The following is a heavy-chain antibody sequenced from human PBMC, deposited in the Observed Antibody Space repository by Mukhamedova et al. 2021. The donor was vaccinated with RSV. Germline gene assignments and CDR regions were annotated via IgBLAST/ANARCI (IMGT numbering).Heavy chain of an antibody. V-gene: IGHV3-30-3*01. J-gene: IGHJ4*02. CDR2: ISYDGSNK. Sequence: WVAVISYDGSNKYYADSVKGRFTISRDNSKNTLYLQMNSLRAEDTAVYYCASDFFVPAYSSSSGVDYWGQGTLVTVSS. D-gene: IGHD6-6*01. CDR3: ASDFFVPAYSSSSGVDY.